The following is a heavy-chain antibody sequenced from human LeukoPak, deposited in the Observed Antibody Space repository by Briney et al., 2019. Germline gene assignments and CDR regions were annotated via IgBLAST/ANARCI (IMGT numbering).Heavy chain of an antibody. Sequence: SVKVSCKASGGTFSSYAISWVRQAPGQGLEWMGGIIPIFGTANYAQKFQGRVTMTRNTSISTAYMELSSLRSEDTAVYYCARTKVAAAAGTDYWGQGTLVTVSS. J-gene: IGHJ4*02. CDR1: GGTFSSYA. V-gene: IGHV1-69*05. CDR3: ARTKVAAAAGTDY. D-gene: IGHD6-13*01. CDR2: IIPIFGTA.